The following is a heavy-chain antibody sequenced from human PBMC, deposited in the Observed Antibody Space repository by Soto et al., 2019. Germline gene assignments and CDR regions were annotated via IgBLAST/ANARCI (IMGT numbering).Heavy chain of an antibody. CDR1: GAPLNTEG. CDR2: ISTSDYT. CDR3: QREDSIIIHALDSG. J-gene: IGHJ4*02. D-gene: IGHD3-3*01. V-gene: IGHV3-21*01. Sequence: TRRLSCTASGAPLNTEGMQWCLQAPGEGLEWVSSISTSDYTYYSDSVKGRFAISRDNAKSSVSLQMNTLRGEDTAVDYCQREDSIIIHALDSGCGQGTLGTLSS.